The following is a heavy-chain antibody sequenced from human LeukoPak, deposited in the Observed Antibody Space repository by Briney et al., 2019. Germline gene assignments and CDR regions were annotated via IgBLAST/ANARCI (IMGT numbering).Heavy chain of an antibody. CDR3: AKDVRVGGGGMDV. D-gene: IGHD1-26*01. Sequence: GGSLRLSCAASGFTFSSYWMSWVRQAPGKGLEWVSLISDSGANKHYADSVKGRFTISRDNSKNTLSLQMNSLRAEDTAVYYCAKDVRVGGGGMDVWGQGTPVTVSS. CDR1: GFTFSSYW. CDR2: ISDSGANK. V-gene: IGHV3-23*01. J-gene: IGHJ6*02.